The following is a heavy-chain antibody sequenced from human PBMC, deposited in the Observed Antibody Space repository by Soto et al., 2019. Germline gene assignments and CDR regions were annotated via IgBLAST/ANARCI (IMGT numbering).Heavy chain of an antibody. V-gene: IGHV3-74*01. CDR1: GFTFTSYW. CDR3: SRPRYDGSVTPFDY. Sequence: EVQLVESGGGLVQPGGSLRLSCSASGFTFTSYWMHWVRQVPGKGLVWVSHINTDGRITDYGDSVKGRFTISRDNAKITLYLQMNSLIAEYTAIYYCSRPRYDGSVTPFDYWGQGTLVTVSS. D-gene: IGHD3-22*01. J-gene: IGHJ4*02. CDR2: INTDGRIT.